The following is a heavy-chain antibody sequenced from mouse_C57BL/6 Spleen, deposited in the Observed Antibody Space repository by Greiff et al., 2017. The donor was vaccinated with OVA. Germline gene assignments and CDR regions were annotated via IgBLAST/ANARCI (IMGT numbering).Heavy chain of an antibody. CDR1: GYSITSGYY. CDR2: ISYDGSN. J-gene: IGHJ2*01. CDR3: ARRERDYDAFDY. D-gene: IGHD2-4*01. Sequence: ESGPGLVKPSPSLSLTCSVTGYSITSGYYWNWIRQFPGNKLEWMGYISYDGSNNYNPSLKNRISITRDTSKNQFFLKLNSVTTEDTATDDCARRERDYDAFDYWGQGTTLTVSS. V-gene: IGHV3-6*01.